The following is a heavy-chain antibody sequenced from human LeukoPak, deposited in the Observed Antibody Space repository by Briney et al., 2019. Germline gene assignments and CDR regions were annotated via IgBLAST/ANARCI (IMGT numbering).Heavy chain of an antibody. Sequence: ASVKVSCKASGYPFTTYDINWVRKATGQGLEWMGWMNPSSGYTGYSQKFQGRVTMTRNTSITTAYMELSSLRSEDTAVYYCARISDHNWYFDLWGRGTQVTVSS. J-gene: IGHJ2*01. CDR2: MNPSSGYT. CDR3: ARISDHNWYFDL. CDR1: GYPFTTYD. D-gene: IGHD1-14*01. V-gene: IGHV1-8*01.